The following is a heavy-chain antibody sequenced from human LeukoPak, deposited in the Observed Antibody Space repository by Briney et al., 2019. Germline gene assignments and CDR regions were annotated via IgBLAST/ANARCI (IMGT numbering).Heavy chain of an antibody. D-gene: IGHD3-16*01. V-gene: IGHV1-2*02. Sequence: ASVKVSCKASGYTFTGYYMHWVRQAPGQGLEWMGWINPNSGGTNYAQKFQGRVTMTRDTSISTAYMELSRLRSDDTAVYYCARKNPGNVFGGGFYAGVFNIWGKGKMFTVSS. CDR3: ARKNPGNVFGGGFYAGVFNI. CDR1: GYTFTGYY. CDR2: INPNSGGT. J-gene: IGHJ3*02.